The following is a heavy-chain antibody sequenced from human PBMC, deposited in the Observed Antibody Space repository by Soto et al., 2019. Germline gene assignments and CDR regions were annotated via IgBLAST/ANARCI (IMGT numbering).Heavy chain of an antibody. D-gene: IGHD3-10*01. CDR2: INPSGGST. CDR1: GYTLTCYS. Sequence: APVKVSCKASGYTLTCYSMHWVRQAPGQGLEWMGIINPSGGSTSYAQKFQGRVTMTRDTSTSTVYMELSSLRSEDTAVYYCARDPTYGSGSYSPPHYGMDVWGQGTTVTVS. CDR3: ARDPTYGSGSYSPPHYGMDV. J-gene: IGHJ6*02. V-gene: IGHV1-46*01.